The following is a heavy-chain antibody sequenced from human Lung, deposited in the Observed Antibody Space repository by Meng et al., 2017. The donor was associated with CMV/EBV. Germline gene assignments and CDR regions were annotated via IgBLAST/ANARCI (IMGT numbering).Heavy chain of an antibody. Sequence: ASVKVSCKASGYTFTSYGISWVRQAPGQGLEWMGWISAYNGNTNYAQKLQGRVTMTTDTSTSTAYMELRSLRSDDTAVYYCARVRYYDFWSGYFNGMDVWGQGTTVXVSS. CDR3: ARVRYYDFWSGYFNGMDV. CDR1: GYTFTSYG. J-gene: IGHJ6*02. CDR2: ISAYNGNT. D-gene: IGHD3-3*01. V-gene: IGHV1-18*01.